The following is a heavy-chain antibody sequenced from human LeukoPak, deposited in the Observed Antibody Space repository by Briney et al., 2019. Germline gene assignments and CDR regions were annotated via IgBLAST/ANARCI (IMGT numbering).Heavy chain of an antibody. CDR1: GFTFRSYW. CDR3: ARDSLWFGELL. CDR2: ISPDGTSK. Sequence: GGSLRLSCAASGFTFRSYWMHWVRQAPGKGLVWVSRISPDGTSKSYADSVKGRFTISRDNAKNTLYLQMNSLRAEDTAVYYCARDSLWFGELLWGQGTLVTASS. J-gene: IGHJ4*02. D-gene: IGHD3-10*01. V-gene: IGHV3-74*01.